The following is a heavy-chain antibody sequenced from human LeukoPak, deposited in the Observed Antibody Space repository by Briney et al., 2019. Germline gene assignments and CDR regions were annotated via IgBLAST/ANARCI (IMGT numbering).Heavy chain of an antibody. CDR3: AKDPNPITMVRGVAWFDP. CDR1: GFTFDDYA. Sequence: PGRSLRLSCAASGFTFDDYAMHWVRQAPGKGLEWVSGISWNSGNIGYADSVKGRFTISRDNAKNSLYLQMNSLRAEDTALYYCAKDPNPITMVRGVAWFDPWGQGTLVTVSS. J-gene: IGHJ5*02. D-gene: IGHD3-10*01. CDR2: ISWNSGNI. V-gene: IGHV3-9*01.